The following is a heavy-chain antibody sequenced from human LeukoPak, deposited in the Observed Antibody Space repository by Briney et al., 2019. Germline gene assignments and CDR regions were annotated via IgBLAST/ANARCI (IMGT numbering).Heavy chain of an antibody. V-gene: IGHV3-23*01. CDR3: AILAGSAAAT. D-gene: IGHD6-13*01. J-gene: IGHJ4*02. CDR1: GFTFSTSA. CDR2: IIGSGDTT. Sequence: GGSLRLSCEASGFTFSTSAMNGVRQAPGQGLEWVSTIIGSGDTTYYPDSVKGRFTISRDSSKNTLYLQINSLSAEDTSIYYCAILAGSAAATWGQGTLVTVSS.